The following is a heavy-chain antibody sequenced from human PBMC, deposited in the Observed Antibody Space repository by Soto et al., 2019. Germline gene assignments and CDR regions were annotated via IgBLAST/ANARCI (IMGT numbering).Heavy chain of an antibody. V-gene: IGHV1-18*01. J-gene: IGHJ5*02. Sequence: ASVKVSCKASGYTFTSYGISWVRQAPGQGLEWVGWINAHNGDTRYAQNLQGRIAMTTDTFTNTAYMELSSVTAADTAVYYCARHSSSWYRGWFDPWGQGTLVTVSS. CDR2: INAHNGDT. CDR1: GYTFTSYG. CDR3: ARHSSSWYRGWFDP. D-gene: IGHD6-13*01.